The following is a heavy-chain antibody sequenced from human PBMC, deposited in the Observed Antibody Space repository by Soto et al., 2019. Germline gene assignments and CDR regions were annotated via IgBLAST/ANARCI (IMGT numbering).Heavy chain of an antibody. CDR2: IYYSGST. CDR3: ARGSSGYDEYYYYGMDV. J-gene: IGHJ6*02. CDR1: GGSISSYY. Sequence: SETLSLTCTVSGGSISSYYWSWIRQPPGKGLEWIGYIYYSGSTNYNPSLKSRVTISVDTSKNQFSLKLSSVTAADTAVYYCARGSSGYDEYYYYGMDVWGQGTTVTVS. D-gene: IGHD5-12*01. V-gene: IGHV4-59*01.